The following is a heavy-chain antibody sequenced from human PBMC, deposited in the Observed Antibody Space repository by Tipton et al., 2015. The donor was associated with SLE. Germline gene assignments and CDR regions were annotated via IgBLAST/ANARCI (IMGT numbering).Heavy chain of an antibody. CDR3: ARIVAAAGTRYFDY. CDR2: IYYSGST. Sequence: TLSLTCAVSGGSISSGGYSWSWIRQPPGKGLEWIGYIYYSGSTYYNPSLKSRVTISVDTSKNQFSLKLSSVTAADTAVYYCARIVAAAGTRYFDYWGQGTLVTVSS. J-gene: IGHJ4*02. D-gene: IGHD6-13*01. V-gene: IGHV4-30-2*01. CDR1: GGSISSGGYS.